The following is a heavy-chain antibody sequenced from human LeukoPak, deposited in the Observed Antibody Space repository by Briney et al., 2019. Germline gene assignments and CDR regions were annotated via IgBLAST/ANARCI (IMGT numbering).Heavy chain of an antibody. J-gene: IGHJ4*02. Sequence: GGSLRLSCAASGFAFSSYAMSWVRQAPGKGLEWVSAISGPAGSWDYADSVKGRFTISRDNSKNTLFLQMNSLRADDTAIYYCAKKVGLVSAPLYYFDVWGQGTLVTVSS. CDR2: ISGPAGSW. CDR1: GFAFSSYA. CDR3: AKKVGLVSAPLYYFDV. D-gene: IGHD5/OR15-5a*01. V-gene: IGHV3-23*01.